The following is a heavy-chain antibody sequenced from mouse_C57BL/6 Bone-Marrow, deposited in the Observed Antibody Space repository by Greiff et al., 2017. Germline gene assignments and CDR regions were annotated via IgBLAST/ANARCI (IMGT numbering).Heavy chain of an antibody. CDR3: TEFIRGWFAY. J-gene: IGHJ3*01. Sequence: QVQLQQSGAELVRPGASVTLSCKASGYTFTDYEMHWVKQTPVHGLEWIGAIDPETGGTAYNQKFKGKAILTADKSSSTAYMELRSLTSEDSAVYYCTEFIRGWFAYWGQGTLVTVSA. CDR2: IDPETGGT. D-gene: IGHD1-1*01. V-gene: IGHV1-15*01. CDR1: GYTFTDYE.